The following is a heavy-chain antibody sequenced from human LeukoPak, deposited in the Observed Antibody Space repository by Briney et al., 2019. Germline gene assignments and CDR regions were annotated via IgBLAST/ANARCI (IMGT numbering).Heavy chain of an antibody. CDR1: GGSISSYY. CDR2: IYYSGST. J-gene: IGHJ3*02. CDR3: ARGGYYYDSSGYRRGAFDI. V-gene: IGHV4-59*01. D-gene: IGHD3-22*01. Sequence: SETLSLTCTVSGGSISSYYWSWIRQPPGKGLEWIGYIYYSGSTNYNPSLKSRVTISVDTSKNQFSLKLSSVTAADTAVYYCARGGYYYDSSGYRRGAFDIWGQGTMVTVSS.